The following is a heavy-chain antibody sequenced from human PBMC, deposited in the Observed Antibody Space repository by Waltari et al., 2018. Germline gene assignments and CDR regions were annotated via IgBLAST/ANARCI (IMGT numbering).Heavy chain of an antibody. CDR3: AKEGVYYYVWGSYRSMPYYFDY. D-gene: IGHD3-16*02. V-gene: IGHV3-23*04. CDR1: GFTFSSYA. CDR2: ISGSGCST. Sequence: EVQLVESGGGLVQPGGSLRLSCAASGFTFSSYAMSWVRQAPGKGLEWVSAISGSGCSTYYADAVKGRFTISRDNSKNTLYLQMNSLRAEDTAVYYCAKEGVYYYVWGSYRSMPYYFDYWGQGTLVTVSS. J-gene: IGHJ4*02.